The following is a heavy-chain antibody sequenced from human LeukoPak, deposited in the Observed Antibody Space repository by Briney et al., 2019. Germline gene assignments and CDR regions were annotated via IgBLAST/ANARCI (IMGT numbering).Heavy chain of an antibody. V-gene: IGHV2-5*02. CDR2: IYWDDDK. CDR3: AHSPRISSSLTYFDY. D-gene: IGHD6-6*01. CDR1: GFSLRTGGVG. J-gene: IGHJ4*02. Sequence: SGPTLVKPTQTLTLTCTFSGFSLRTGGVGVGWIRQPPGKALEWLALIYWDDDKRYSPSLKSRLTITKDTSKNQVVLTVTNMDPVDTATYYCAHSPRISSSLTYFDYWGQGTLVTVSS.